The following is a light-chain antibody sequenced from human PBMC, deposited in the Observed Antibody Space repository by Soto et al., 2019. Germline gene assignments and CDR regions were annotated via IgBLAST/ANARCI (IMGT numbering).Light chain of an antibody. J-gene: IGLJ1*01. CDR1: SSNIGAGYD. V-gene: IGLV1-40*01. CDR3: QSYDSRLSGLYV. Sequence: QSVLTQPPSVSGAPGQRVTISCTGSSSNIGAGYDVHWYQQLPGTAPKLLIYVTINRPSGVPDRFSGSKSGTSASLAITGLQAEDEADYYCQSYDSRLSGLYVFGTGTKVTVL. CDR2: VTI.